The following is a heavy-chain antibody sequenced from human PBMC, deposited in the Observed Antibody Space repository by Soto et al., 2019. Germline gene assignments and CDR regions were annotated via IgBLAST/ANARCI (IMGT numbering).Heavy chain of an antibody. CDR1: GFIFSSYE. CDR3: ARVSPYSGYDSNY. J-gene: IGHJ4*02. D-gene: IGHD5-12*01. V-gene: IGHV3-48*03. CDR2: ISYSGNTI. Sequence: GGSLRLSCVASGFIFSSYEMNWVRQAPGKGLEWTSYISYSGNTIYYADSVKGRFTISRDNAKNSLYLQMNSLRAEDTAVYYCARVSPYSGYDSNYWGQGTLVTVSS.